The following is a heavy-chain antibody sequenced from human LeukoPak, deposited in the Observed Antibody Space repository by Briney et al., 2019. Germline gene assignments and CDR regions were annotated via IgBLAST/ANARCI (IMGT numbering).Heavy chain of an antibody. CDR2: ISGDGGST. V-gene: IGHV3-64*01. J-gene: IGHJ3*02. CDR1: GFIFRGSA. D-gene: IGHD5-12*01. Sequence: GGSLRLSCAASGFIFRGSAMHWVRQAPGKGLEHVSSISGDGGSTFYAQSLKGRFTISRDNSKNTLYLQMDSLRPEDMAVYYCGRFSLPGYHESDAFDIWGQGTMVTVSS. CDR3: GRFSLPGYHESDAFDI.